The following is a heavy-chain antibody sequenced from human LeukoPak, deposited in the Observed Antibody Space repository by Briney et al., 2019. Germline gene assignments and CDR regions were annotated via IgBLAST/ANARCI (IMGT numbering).Heavy chain of an antibody. D-gene: IGHD6-13*01. CDR2: IWYDGRKK. J-gene: IGHJ6*02. Sequence: GRSLRLSCAASGFTLSTYGVHWVRQAPGKGLEWVAVIWYDGRKKDYADSVKGRFTISRDNSKNTVYLQMNRLRAEDTAVYYCTRAGGVAAAGMYYYTMDVRGQGTTVTVSS. CDR3: TRAGGVAAAGMYYYTMDV. CDR1: GFTLSTYG. V-gene: IGHV3-33*01.